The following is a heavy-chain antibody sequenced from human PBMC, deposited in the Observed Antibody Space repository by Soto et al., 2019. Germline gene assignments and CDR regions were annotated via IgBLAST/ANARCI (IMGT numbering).Heavy chain of an antibody. Sequence: EVRLVESGGGLVQPGGSLSLSCVASGFTLANSWMTWIRHTPGKGLEWVAYINGDGSEKSYVDSVKGRFTISRDNAKNSLDLQMNSQRAEDTAVYYCARDPSCGAFDIWGQGIVVSVSA. V-gene: IGHV3-7*01. CDR2: INGDGSEK. CDR1: GFTLANSW. J-gene: IGHJ3*02. D-gene: IGHD2-21*01. CDR3: ARDPSCGAFDI.